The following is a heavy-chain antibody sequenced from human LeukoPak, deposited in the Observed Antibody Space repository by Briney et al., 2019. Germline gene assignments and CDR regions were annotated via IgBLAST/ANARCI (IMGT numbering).Heavy chain of an antibody. CDR3: ASGGRQLPQFDY. Sequence: GGSLRLSCAASGFTVNSNYMSWVRQAPGKGLEWVSLIYSGGSTYYADSVKGRFTISRDNSKNMLHLQMSSLRAEDTAVYFCASGGRQLPQFDYWGQGTLVTVSS. D-gene: IGHD2-15*01. V-gene: IGHV3-66*01. CDR2: IYSGGST. CDR1: GFTVNSNY. J-gene: IGHJ4*02.